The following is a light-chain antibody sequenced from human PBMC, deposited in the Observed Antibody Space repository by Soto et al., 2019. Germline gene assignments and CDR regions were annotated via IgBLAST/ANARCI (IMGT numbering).Light chain of an antibody. CDR2: CSS. CDR1: QSVSSN. CDR3: QQYGSSPPIT. J-gene: IGKJ5*01. Sequence: EIVMTQSPATLSVSPGERATLSCRASQSVSSNLAWYQQKPGQARRLVIYCSSARAPGFPARFSGSGSGTDFTLTISRREPEDFAVYYCQQYGSSPPITFGQGTRLEIK. V-gene: IGKV3-15*01.